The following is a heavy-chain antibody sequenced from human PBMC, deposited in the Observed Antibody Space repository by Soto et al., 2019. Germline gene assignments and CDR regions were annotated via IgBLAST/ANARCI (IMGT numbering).Heavy chain of an antibody. Sequence: GGSLRLSCAASGFTFSSYAMSWVRQAPGKGLEWVSSIISSGNTYYADSVKGRFTISRDNSKNTLYLQMNNLRAEDTAVYYCAKREAAAGTRYFDYWGQGALVTVSS. V-gene: IGHV3-23*01. CDR2: IISSGNT. CDR3: AKREAAAGTRYFDY. CDR1: GFTFSSYA. D-gene: IGHD6-13*01. J-gene: IGHJ4*02.